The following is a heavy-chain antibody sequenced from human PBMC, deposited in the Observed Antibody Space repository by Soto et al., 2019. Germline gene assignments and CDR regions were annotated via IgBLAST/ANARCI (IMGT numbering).Heavy chain of an antibody. V-gene: IGHV1-18*04. D-gene: IGHD3-9*01. Sequence: QVQRVQSGAEVKKPGASVKVSCRASGYTFTNYGVIWVRRAPGQGLEWLGLISTYGGNTNYAQRLQDRVTLTIDTSACTAYLELRSLKSDDTAVYYCAGGTGRMAGHDIPSFDVWGQGTMVTVSS. J-gene: IGHJ3*01. CDR1: GYTFTNYG. CDR2: ISTYGGNT. CDR3: AGGTGRMAGHDIPSFDV.